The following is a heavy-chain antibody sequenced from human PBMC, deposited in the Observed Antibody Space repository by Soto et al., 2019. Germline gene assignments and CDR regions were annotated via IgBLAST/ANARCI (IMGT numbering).Heavy chain of an antibody. J-gene: IGHJ5*02. CDR2: FDPEDGET. V-gene: IGHV1-24*01. Sequence: ASVKVSCKVSGYTLTELSMHWVRQAPGKGLEWMGGFDPEDGETIYAQKFQGRVTMTEDTSTDTAYMELSSLRSEDTAVYYCATAESGSYYGGDWFDPWGPGTLVTVSS. CDR1: GYTLTELS. CDR3: ATAESGSYYGGDWFDP. D-gene: IGHD1-26*01.